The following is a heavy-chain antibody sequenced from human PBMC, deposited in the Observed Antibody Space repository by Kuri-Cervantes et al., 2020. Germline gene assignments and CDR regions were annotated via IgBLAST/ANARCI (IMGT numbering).Heavy chain of an antibody. D-gene: IGHD3-3*01. CDR2: ISYDGSNK. V-gene: IGHV3-30-3*01. J-gene: IGHJ4*02. CDR3: ARDAPYYEAYYFDY. Sequence: GESLKFSCAASGFTFSSYAMHWVRQAPGKGLEWVAVISYDGSNKYYADSVKGRFTISRDNSKNTLYLQMNSLRAEDTAVYYCARDAPYYEAYYFDYWGQGTLVTVSS. CDR1: GFTFSSYA.